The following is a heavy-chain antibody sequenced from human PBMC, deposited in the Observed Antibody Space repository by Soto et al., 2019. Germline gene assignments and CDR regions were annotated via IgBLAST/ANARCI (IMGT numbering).Heavy chain of an antibody. Sequence: QIQLQLSGPGLVKPSQTLSLTCAISGDSVSSTSAAWNWIRQSPSRGLEWLGRTFYDSTWYTDYAPSVKGRMIINADTSKNHFSLNLNSVTPDDTALYYCARNYSGSGSYYSSFDYWGQGALVTVSS. D-gene: IGHD3-10*01. CDR2: TFYDSTWYT. J-gene: IGHJ4*02. V-gene: IGHV6-1*01. CDR1: GDSVSSTSAA. CDR3: ARNYSGSGSYYSSFDY.